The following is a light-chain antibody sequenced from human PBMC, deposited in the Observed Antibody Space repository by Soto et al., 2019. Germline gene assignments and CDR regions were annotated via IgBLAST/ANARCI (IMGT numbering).Light chain of an antibody. V-gene: IGKV1-5*01. CDR3: HQYNNYST. Sequence: DIQMTQSPSTLSASVGDRVTITCRASQSISSWLAWYQQKPGKAPKLLIYDASSLESGLPSRFSGRGSGTEFALTVSSLQTDDFATYYCHQYNNYSTFGQGTKVEIK. CDR2: DAS. CDR1: QSISSW. J-gene: IGKJ1*01.